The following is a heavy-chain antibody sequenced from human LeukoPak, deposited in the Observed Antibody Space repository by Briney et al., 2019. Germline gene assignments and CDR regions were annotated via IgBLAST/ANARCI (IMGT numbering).Heavy chain of an antibody. J-gene: IGHJ3*02. V-gene: IGHV3-30*03. CDR1: GFTFSAYG. Sequence: GGSLRLSCAASGFTFSAYGMHWVRQAPGKGLEWVAVVSNDGTKKDYADSVKGRFTISRDNSKNTLYLQMNSLRAEDTATYYCARAGDAFDIWGQGTMVTPSA. CDR3: ARAGDAFDI. CDR2: VSNDGTKK.